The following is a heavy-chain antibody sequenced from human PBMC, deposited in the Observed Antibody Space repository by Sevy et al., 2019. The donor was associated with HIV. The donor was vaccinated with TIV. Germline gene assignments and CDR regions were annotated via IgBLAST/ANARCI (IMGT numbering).Heavy chain of an antibody. V-gene: IGHV4-61*01. J-gene: IGHJ6*02. CDR3: ARMGGLTDYGMDV. CDR1: GGSVTSDSYY. CDR2: MFYTGST. Sequence: SETLSLTCTVSGGSVTSDSYYWTWIRQPPGKGLECLGCMFYTGSTNYNPSLMSRVTISVDTSKNQFSLKLSSVTAADTAVYYCARMGGLTDYGMDVWGQRTTVTVSS. D-gene: IGHD1-26*01.